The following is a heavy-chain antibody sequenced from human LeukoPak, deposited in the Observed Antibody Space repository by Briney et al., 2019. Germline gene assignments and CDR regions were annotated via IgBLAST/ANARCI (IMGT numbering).Heavy chain of an antibody. Sequence: AETLSLTCTVSGCSINTYYWSWILHPPGKGLEWIGYIYYTGITNYNPSLKTRLTMSVDTSMNQFSLRLSSVTAADTAVYYCARLGRHQLPGLTYNYHDIEVWGKGTTVTVSS. J-gene: IGHJ6*03. CDR2: IYYTGIT. D-gene: IGHD2-2*01. V-gene: IGHV4-59*08. CDR3: ARLGRHQLPGLTYNYHDIEV. CDR1: GCSINTYY.